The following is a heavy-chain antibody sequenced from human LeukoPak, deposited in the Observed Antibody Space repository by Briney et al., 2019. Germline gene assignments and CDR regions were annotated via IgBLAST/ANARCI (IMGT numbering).Heavy chain of an antibody. D-gene: IGHD1-14*01. Sequence: GGSLRLSCAASGFTFSSYAMHWVRQAPGKGLEWVAVISYDGNNKYYADSVKGRFTISRDNSKNTLYLQMNSLRAEDTAVYYCAKQKPAFDYWGQGTLVTVSS. CDR1: GFTFSSYA. V-gene: IGHV3-30*04. J-gene: IGHJ4*02. CDR3: AKQKPAFDY. CDR2: ISYDGNNK.